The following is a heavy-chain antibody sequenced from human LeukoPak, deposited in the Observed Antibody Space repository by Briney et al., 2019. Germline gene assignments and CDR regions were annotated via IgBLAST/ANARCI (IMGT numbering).Heavy chain of an antibody. CDR1: GFTFSSSS. CDR3: ARDSAYYDFWSGYYGAPINDAFDI. D-gene: IGHD3-3*01. CDR2: ITDAVGST. J-gene: IGHJ3*02. V-gene: IGHV3-23*01. Sequence: GGSLRLSCAASGFTFSSSSISWVRQAPGKGLEWVSAITDAVGSTHYADSVKGRFTISSDNSKNTLYPQMNSLRAEDTAVYYCARDSAYYDFWSGYYGAPINDAFDIWGQGTMVTVSS.